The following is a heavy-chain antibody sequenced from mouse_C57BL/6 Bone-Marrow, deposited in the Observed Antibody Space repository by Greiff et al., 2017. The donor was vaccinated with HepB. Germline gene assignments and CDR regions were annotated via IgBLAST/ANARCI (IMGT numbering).Heavy chain of an antibody. V-gene: IGHV7-1*01. Sequence: EVQGVESGGGLVQSGRSLRLSCATSGFTFSDFYMEWVRQAPGKGLEWIAASRNKANDYTTEYSASVKGPFIVSRDTSQRILYLQMNALRAEETANYYRARDAWPYYYGSSYDAMDYWGQGTSVTVSS. CDR2: SRNKANDYTT. D-gene: IGHD1-1*01. CDR3: ARDAWPYYYGSSYDAMDY. CDR1: GFTFSDFY. J-gene: IGHJ4*01.